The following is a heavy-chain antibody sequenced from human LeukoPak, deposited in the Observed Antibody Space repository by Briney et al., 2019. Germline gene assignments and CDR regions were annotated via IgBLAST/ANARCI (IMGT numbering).Heavy chain of an antibody. CDR2: IRYDGSNK. V-gene: IGHV3-30*02. Sequence: GGSLRLSCAASGFTFSSYGMHWVRQAPGKGLEWVAFIRYDGSNKYYADFVKGRFTISRGNSKNTLYLQMNSLRAEDTAVYYCAKDPRPHYDFWSGYYRYFDYWGQGTLVTVSS. CDR1: GFTFSSYG. D-gene: IGHD3-3*01. CDR3: AKDPRPHYDFWSGYYRYFDY. J-gene: IGHJ4*02.